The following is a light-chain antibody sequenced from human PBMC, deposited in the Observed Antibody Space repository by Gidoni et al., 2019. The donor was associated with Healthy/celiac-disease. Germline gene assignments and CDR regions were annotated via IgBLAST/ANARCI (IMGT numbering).Light chain of an antibody. CDR1: QSISSY. V-gene: IGKV1-39*01. CDR3: QQSYSTPQIT. J-gene: IGKJ3*01. Sequence: DIHMTQSPSSLSASVGDRVTITCRASQSISSYLNWYQQKPGKAPKLLIYAASSLQSGVPSRFSGSGSGTEFTLTISSLQPEDFATYYCQQSYSTPQITCGPGTKVDIK. CDR2: AAS.